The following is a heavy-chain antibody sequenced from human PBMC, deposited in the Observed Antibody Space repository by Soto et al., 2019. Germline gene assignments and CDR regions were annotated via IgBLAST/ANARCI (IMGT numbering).Heavy chain of an antibody. CDR3: ERSSLTYVEC. CDR2: ISGSGSTT. CDR1: GFTFSDYY. V-gene: IGHV3-11*01. J-gene: IGHJ4*02. Sequence: QVHLEESGGGLVKPGGSLRLSCTASGFTFSDYYMSWIRQAPGKGLEWLAYISGSGSTTYYTDSVKGRFAISRDNARTSLYLQINSLRVEDSAVYYCERSSLTYVECWGQGNLGAVSS.